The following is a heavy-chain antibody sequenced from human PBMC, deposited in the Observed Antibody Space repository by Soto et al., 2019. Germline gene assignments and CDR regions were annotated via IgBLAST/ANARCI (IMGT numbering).Heavy chain of an antibody. CDR3: AKVRGYGDYHNWFDP. Sequence: GGSLRLSCAASGFTFSSYAMSWVRQAPGKGLEWVSAISGSGGSTYYADSVKGRFTISRDNSKNTLYLQMNSLRAEDTAVYYCAKVRGYGDYHNWFDPWGQGTLVTVSS. J-gene: IGHJ5*02. CDR1: GFTFSSYA. D-gene: IGHD4-17*01. V-gene: IGHV3-23*01. CDR2: ISGSGGST.